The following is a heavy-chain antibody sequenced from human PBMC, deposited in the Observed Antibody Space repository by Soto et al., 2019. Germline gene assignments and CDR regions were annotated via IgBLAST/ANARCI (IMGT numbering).Heavy chain of an antibody. CDR2: IRISGSSSSNTT. Sequence: GGSLRLSCAASGFIFSSYNMNWVRQAPGKGLEWISYIRISGSSSSNTTYYADSVKGRFNISRDNAKNTLYLQMNSLRAEDTAVYYCAKGPPGHEKYYDFWSGYLAYYYYMDVWGKGTTVTVSS. J-gene: IGHJ6*03. D-gene: IGHD3-3*01. CDR3: AKGPPGHEKYYDFWSGYLAYYYYMDV. V-gene: IGHV3-48*01. CDR1: GFIFSSYN.